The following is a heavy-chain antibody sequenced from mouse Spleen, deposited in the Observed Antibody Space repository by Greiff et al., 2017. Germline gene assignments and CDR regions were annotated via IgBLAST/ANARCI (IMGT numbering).Heavy chain of an antibody. J-gene: IGHJ2*01. CDR3: ASQTYYRYDFDY. Sequence: QVQLQQPGAELVKPGASVKLSCKASGYTFTSYWMQWVKQRPGQGLEWIGEIDPSDSYTNYNQKFKGKATLTVDTSSSTAYMQLSSLTSEDSAVYYCASQTYYRYDFDYWGQGTTLTVSS. CDR1: GYTFTSYW. CDR2: IDPSDSYT. D-gene: IGHD2-14*01. V-gene: IGHV1-50*01.